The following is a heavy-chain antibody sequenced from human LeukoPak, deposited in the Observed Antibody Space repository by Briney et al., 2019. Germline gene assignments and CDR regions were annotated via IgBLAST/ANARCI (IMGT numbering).Heavy chain of an antibody. CDR1: GGSISSYY. V-gene: IGHV4-59*01. CDR2: IYYSGNT. J-gene: IGHJ4*02. CDR3: ARVRTGEFFFDY. Sequence: SETLSLTCTVSGGSISSYYWSWIRQPPGKGLEWIGYIYYSGNTNYNPSLKSRVTISADTSTNQFSLKLSSATAADTAVYYCARVRTGEFFFDYWGQGTLVTVSS. D-gene: IGHD3/OR15-3a*01.